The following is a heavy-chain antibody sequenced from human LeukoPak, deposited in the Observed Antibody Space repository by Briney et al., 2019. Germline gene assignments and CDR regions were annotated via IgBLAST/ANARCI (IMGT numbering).Heavy chain of an antibody. D-gene: IGHD6-19*01. V-gene: IGHV3-21*01. J-gene: IGHJ4*02. CDR2: ISSSSSHI. CDR3: ARADSSGWYLPDY. Sequence: SGGSLRLSCAASGFTFSSYSMNWVRQAPGKGLEWVSSISSSSSHIYYADSVKGRFTISRDNAKNSLYLQMNSLRAEDTAVYYCARADSSGWYLPDYWGQGTLVTVSS. CDR1: GFTFSSYS.